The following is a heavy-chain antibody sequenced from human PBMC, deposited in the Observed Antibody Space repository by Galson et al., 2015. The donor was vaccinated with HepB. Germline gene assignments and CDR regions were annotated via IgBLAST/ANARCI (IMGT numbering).Heavy chain of an antibody. CDR1: GGTFSSYA. CDR3: ARMFGGWFFGAFDI. CDR2: IIPVFGTA. Sequence: SVKVSCKASGGTFSSYAVSWVRQAPGQGLEWMGGIIPVFGTANYAQHFQGRVTITADESTTRSYMEVISLRSEDTAVYYCARMFGGWFFGAFDIWGQGTMVTVSS. J-gene: IGHJ3*02. D-gene: IGHD3-10*02. V-gene: IGHV1-69*13.